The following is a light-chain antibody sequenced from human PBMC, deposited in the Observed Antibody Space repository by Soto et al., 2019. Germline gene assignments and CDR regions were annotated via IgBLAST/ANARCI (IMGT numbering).Light chain of an antibody. V-gene: IGKV1-27*01. CDR3: QKYNSVPLT. J-gene: IGKJ4*01. Sequence: DIQMTPSPSSLSASVGDRVTITCRARQGIRTYLAWYQQKPGKVPKLLIYAASTLQSGVPSRFSGSGSGTDFTLTISSLQPEDVATYYCQKYNSVPLTFGGGTKVEIK. CDR2: AAS. CDR1: QGIRTY.